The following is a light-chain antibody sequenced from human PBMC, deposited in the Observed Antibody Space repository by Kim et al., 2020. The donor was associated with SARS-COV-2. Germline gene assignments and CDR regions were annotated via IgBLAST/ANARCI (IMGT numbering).Light chain of an antibody. CDR2: SSS. Sequence: ASFGDRVTVTCQATQFFANSFSWYQQKPFKVPKLLVYSSSTLQSGVPSRFIVIGSWTQFTLSIGSLQTENVATFYCQKYNIAPWTFGPGTKLDIK. V-gene: IGKV1-27*01. CDR3: QKYNIAPWT. CDR1: QFFANS. J-gene: IGKJ1*01.